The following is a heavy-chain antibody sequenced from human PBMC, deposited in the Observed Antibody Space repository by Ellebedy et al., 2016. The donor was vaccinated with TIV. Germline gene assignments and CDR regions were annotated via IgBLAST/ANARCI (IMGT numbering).Heavy chain of an antibody. CDR3: ARAYTRAVSTSLDY. Sequence: SETLSLTCAVYSGSFSGYYWSWIRQPPGRGLEWIGEINHGGSTNYKTSLKSRLTISVDTSKNQVSLKLSSVTAADTAIYYCARAYTRAVSTSLDYWGQGTLVTVSS. J-gene: IGHJ4*02. CDR1: SGSFSGYY. V-gene: IGHV4-34*01. CDR2: INHGGST. D-gene: IGHD5/OR15-5a*01.